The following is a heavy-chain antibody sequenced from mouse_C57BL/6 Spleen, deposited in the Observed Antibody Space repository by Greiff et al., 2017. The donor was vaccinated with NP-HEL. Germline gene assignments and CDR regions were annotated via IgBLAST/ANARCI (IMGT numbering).Heavy chain of an antibody. CDR2: IYPRSGNT. V-gene: IGHV1-81*01. CDR1: GYTFTSYG. J-gene: IGHJ1*03. CDR3: ARKGTVDWYFDV. D-gene: IGHD1-1*01. Sequence: VQLQQSGAELARPGASVKLSCKASGYTFTSYGISWVKQRTGQGLEWIGEIYPRSGNTYYNEKFKGKATLTADKSSSTAYMELRSLTSEDSAVYFCARKGTVDWYFDVWGTGTTVTVSS.